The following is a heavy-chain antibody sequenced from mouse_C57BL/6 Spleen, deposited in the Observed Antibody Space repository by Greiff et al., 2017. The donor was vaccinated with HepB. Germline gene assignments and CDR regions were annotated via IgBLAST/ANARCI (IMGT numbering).Heavy chain of an antibody. D-gene: IGHD1-1*01. CDR3: ARTAPVSDAMDY. CDR2: IWTGGGT. V-gene: IGHV2-9-1*01. Sequence: VQRVESGPGLVAPSQTLSITCTASGFSFTSYAISWVRQPPGKGLEWLGVIWTGGGTKYNSALKSRLSIIKDNSKSKVCLNMNSVQTDDTAGYYCARTAPVSDAMDYWGQGTSVTVSS. CDR1: GFSFTSYA. J-gene: IGHJ4*01.